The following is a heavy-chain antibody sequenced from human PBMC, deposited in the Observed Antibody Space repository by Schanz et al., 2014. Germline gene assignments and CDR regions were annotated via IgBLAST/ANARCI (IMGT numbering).Heavy chain of an antibody. CDR1: GFTFTNYA. CDR2: ISDSGDTA. Sequence: DVQLLESGGGLVQPGGSLRLSCAASGFTFTNYAMSWVRQAPGKGLEWVSLISDSGDTAYYADSVKGRFTISRDNFKGALYLQMNSLRPGDTAVYYCARESSNDIVLVPGAVFDHWGQGILVTVSS. D-gene: IGHD2-2*01. CDR3: ARESSNDIVLVPGAVFDH. V-gene: IGHV3-23*01. J-gene: IGHJ4*02.